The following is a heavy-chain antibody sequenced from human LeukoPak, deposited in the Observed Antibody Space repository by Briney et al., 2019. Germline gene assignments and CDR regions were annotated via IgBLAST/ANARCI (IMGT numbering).Heavy chain of an antibody. V-gene: IGHV3-48*01. D-gene: IGHD5-24*01. J-gene: IGHJ4*02. CDR3: ARTDGYKSFDY. CDR1: GFTFSSHS. Sequence: PGGSLRLSCAASGFTFSSHSMNWVRQAPGKGLEWVSYISSSSSTIYYADSVKGRFTISGDNAKNSLYLQMNSLRAEDTAVYYCARTDGYKSFDYWGQGTLVTVSS. CDR2: ISSSSSTI.